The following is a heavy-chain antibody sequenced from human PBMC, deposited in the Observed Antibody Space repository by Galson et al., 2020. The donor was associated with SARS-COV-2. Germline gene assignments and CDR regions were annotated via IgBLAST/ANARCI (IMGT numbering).Heavy chain of an antibody. Sequence: ASVKVSCKASGYTFTGYYMHWVRQAPGQGLEWMGWINPNSGGTNYAQKFQGRVTMTRDTSISTAYMELSRLRSDDTAVYYCASFRGYSYGGVGYYYYGMDVWGQGTTVTVSS. CDR1: GYTFTGYY. D-gene: IGHD5-18*01. J-gene: IGHJ6*02. V-gene: IGHV1-2*02. CDR2: INPNSGGT. CDR3: ASFRGYSYGGVGYYYYGMDV.